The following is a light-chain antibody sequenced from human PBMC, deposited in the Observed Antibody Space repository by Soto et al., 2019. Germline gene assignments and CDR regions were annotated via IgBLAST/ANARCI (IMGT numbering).Light chain of an antibody. CDR2: DAS. CDR3: QPGVTSPPLSP. Sequence: SAAAVSLRRKASTTLXCRSSQSVSSYLAWYQQKPGQAPRLLIYDASNRATGIPARFSGSGSGTDFTLTISSLLSEDFAGYRGQPGVTSPPLSPFGQVT. V-gene: IGKV3-11*01. CDR1: QSVSSY. J-gene: IGKJ1*01.